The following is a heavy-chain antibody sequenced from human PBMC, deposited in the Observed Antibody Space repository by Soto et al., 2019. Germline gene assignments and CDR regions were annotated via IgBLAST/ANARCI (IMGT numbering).Heavy chain of an antibody. CDR1: GFTFSSYW. CDR3: AREKAEYGDYVLHY. Sequence: GGSLRLSCAASGFTFSSYWMHWVRQAPGKGLVWVSRINSDGRSTSYADSVKGRFTISRDNAKNTLNLQMNSLRAEDTAVYYCAREKAEYGDYVLHYWGQGTLVTVSS. D-gene: IGHD4-17*01. V-gene: IGHV3-74*01. J-gene: IGHJ4*02. CDR2: INSDGRST.